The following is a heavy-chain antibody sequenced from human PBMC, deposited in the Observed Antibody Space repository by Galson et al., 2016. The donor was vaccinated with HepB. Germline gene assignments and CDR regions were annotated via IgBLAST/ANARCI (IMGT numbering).Heavy chain of an antibody. CDR2: VSGDGGNT. Sequence: SLRLSCAASGFTFDDFDMHWVRQVPGKGLEWVSVVSGDGGNTGYLESVKGRFTISRDNANNALYLHMNNLRMEDTAFYFCAKNKNVYSSTSWFFHRVGRGTLVTGSS. CDR3: AKNKNVYSSTSWFFHR. CDR1: GFTFDDFD. D-gene: IGHD6-19*01. J-gene: IGHJ2*01. V-gene: IGHV3-9*01.